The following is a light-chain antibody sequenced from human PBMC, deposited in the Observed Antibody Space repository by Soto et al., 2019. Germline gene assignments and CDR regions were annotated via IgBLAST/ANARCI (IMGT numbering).Light chain of an antibody. Sequence: EIVLTQSPATLSLSPGERATLSCRASQSVRSYLAWYQHKPGQAPRLLIYDASNRATGIPARFSGSVSGTDFTLTISSLEPEDFAVYYCQLRSNWPPLYTFGQGTNLEIK. V-gene: IGKV3-11*01. CDR1: QSVRSY. CDR2: DAS. CDR3: QLRSNWPPLYT. J-gene: IGKJ2*01.